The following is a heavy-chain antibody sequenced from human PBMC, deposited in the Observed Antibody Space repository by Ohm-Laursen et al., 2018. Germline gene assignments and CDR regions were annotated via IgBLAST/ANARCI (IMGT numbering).Heavy chain of an antibody. CDR3: ARSRDGYNLLGS. J-gene: IGHJ4*02. V-gene: IGHV2-70*11. CDR1: GFSLSTSGMC. CDR2: IDWDDDK. Sequence: PTQTLTLTCTFSGFSLSTSGMCVSWIRQPPGKALEWLARIDWDDDKYYSTSLKTRLTISKDTSKNQVVLTMTNMDPVDTATYYCARSRDGYNLLGSWGQGTLVTVSS. D-gene: IGHD5-24*01.